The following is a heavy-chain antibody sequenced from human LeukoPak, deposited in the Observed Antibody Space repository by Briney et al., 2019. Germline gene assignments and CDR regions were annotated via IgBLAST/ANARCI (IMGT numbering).Heavy chain of an antibody. V-gene: IGHV3-23*01. J-gene: IGHJ4*02. D-gene: IGHD3-22*01. CDR1: GFTFSSYA. Sequence: PGGSLRLSCAASGFTFSSYAMSWVRQAPGKGLEWVSGIGGSGDNTYYADSVKGRFTISRDNSKNTLYVQVNSLGTEDTAAYYCGKGSYYDSSGSFYFDYWGQGTLVTVSS. CDR3: GKGSYYDSSGSFYFDY. CDR2: IGGSGDNT.